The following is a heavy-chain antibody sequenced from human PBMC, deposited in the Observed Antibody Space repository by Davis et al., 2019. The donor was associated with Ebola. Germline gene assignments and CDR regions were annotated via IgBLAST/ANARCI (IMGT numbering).Heavy chain of an antibody. J-gene: IGHJ6*02. CDR1: GGSFTGYY. CDR2: IYYSGST. Sequence: SETLSLTCDVYGGSFTGYYWSWIRQPPGKGLEWIGYIYYSGSTNYNPSLKSRVTISVDTSKNQFSLKLSSVTAADTAVYYCASGSNYQYYYYGMDVWGQGTTVTVSS. D-gene: IGHD4-11*01. CDR3: ASGSNYQYYYYGMDV. V-gene: IGHV4-59*12.